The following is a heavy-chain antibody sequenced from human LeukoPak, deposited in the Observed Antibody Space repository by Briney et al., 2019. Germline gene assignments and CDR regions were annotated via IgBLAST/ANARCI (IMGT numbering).Heavy chain of an antibody. CDR2: IHYSGST. J-gene: IGHJ5*02. CDR3: ARFTSGWNGVDL. CDR1: GDSINNYF. Sequence: SETLSLTCIVSGDSINNYFWSWIRQPPGKGLEWIGHIHYSGSTNYNPSLKSRVTLSIGASKNQFSLKVNSVTAADTAVYYCARFTSGWNGVDLWGQGTLVTVSS. V-gene: IGHV4-59*01. D-gene: IGHD2-2*01.